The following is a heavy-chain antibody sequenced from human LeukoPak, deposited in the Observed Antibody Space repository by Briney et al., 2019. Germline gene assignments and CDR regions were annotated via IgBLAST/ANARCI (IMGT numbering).Heavy chain of an antibody. V-gene: IGHV3-53*01. CDR3: AKSYYDFWSGYSTFDY. D-gene: IGHD3-3*01. CDR2: IYSGGDI. Sequence: PGGSLRLSCAASGFTVSGNYMSWVRQAPGKGLEWVSVIYSGGDIAYADSVKGRFTISRDNSKNTLSLQMNSLRAEDTAVYYCAKSYYDFWSGYSTFDYWGQGTLVTVSS. J-gene: IGHJ4*02. CDR1: GFTVSGNY.